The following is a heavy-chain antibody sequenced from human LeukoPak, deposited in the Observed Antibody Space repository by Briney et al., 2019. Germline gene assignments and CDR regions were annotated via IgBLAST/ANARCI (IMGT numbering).Heavy chain of an antibody. V-gene: IGHV4-30-2*01. D-gene: IGHD4-17*01. CDR3: ARERYGDYGSCWFDP. CDR2: IYHSGST. CDR1: GGSISSGGYS. Sequence: ASETLSLTCAVSGGSISSGGYSWSWIRQPPGKGLEWIGYIYHSGSTYYNPSLKSRVTISVDRSKNQFSLKLSSVTAADTAVYYCARERYGDYGSCWFDPWGQGTLVTVSS. J-gene: IGHJ5*02.